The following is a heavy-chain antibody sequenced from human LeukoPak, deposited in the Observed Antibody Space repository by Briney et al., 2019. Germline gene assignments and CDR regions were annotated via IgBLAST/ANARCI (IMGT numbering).Heavy chain of an antibody. D-gene: IGHD6-6*01. V-gene: IGHV3-23*01. CDR1: GFTFSSYG. Sequence: GGSLRLSCAASGFTFSSYGMSWVRQAPGRGLEWVSSISDDGRSTYYADLVKGGFTISKDNSKNTIYLHMNNLRADDTAIYYCAKRVPYTSSSLYFDYWGPGTLVTASS. CDR2: ISDDGRST. CDR3: AKRVPYTSSSLYFDY. J-gene: IGHJ4*01.